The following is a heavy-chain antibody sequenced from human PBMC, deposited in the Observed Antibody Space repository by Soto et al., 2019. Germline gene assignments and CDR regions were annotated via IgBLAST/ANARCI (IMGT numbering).Heavy chain of an antibody. V-gene: IGHV1-69*02. J-gene: IGHJ6*03. CDR2: IIPILGIA. CDR3: ARSWGGSGYDQNYYYMDG. CDR1: GGTFSSYT. D-gene: IGHD5-12*01. Sequence: GASVKVSCKASGGTFSSYTISWVRQAPGQGLEWMGRIIPILGIANYAQKFQGRVTITADKSTSTAYMELSSLRSEDTAVYYCARSWGGSGYDQNYYYMDGWDKATTVTVSS.